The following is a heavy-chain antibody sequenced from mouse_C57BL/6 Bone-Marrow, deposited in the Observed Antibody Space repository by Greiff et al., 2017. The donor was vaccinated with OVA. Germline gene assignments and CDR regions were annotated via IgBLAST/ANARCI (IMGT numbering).Heavy chain of an antibody. Sequence: VQLKQSGPELVKPGASVKISCKASGYTFTDYYMNWVKQSHGKSLEWIGDINPNNGGTSYNQKFKGKATLTVDKSSSTAYMELRSLTSEDSAVYYCARGATVVATDWYFDVWGTGTTVTVSS. V-gene: IGHV1-26*01. CDR3: ARGATVVATDWYFDV. D-gene: IGHD1-1*01. J-gene: IGHJ1*03. CDR1: GYTFTDYY. CDR2: INPNNGGT.